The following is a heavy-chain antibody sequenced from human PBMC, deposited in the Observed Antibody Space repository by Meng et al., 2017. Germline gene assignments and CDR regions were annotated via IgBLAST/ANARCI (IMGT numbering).Heavy chain of an antibody. J-gene: IGHJ4*02. CDR1: GYTFTSYA. CDR3: ARMGIAVAGTLGWEDY. V-gene: IGHV7-4-1*02. Sequence: QMLLLQLGLLLNNPGLSVKVSCKASGYTFTSYAMNWVRQAPGQGLEWMGWINTNTGNPTYAQGFTGRFVFSLDTSVSTAYLQISSLKAEDTAVYYCARMGIAVAGTLGWEDYWGQGTLVTVSS. CDR2: INTNTGNP. D-gene: IGHD6-19*01.